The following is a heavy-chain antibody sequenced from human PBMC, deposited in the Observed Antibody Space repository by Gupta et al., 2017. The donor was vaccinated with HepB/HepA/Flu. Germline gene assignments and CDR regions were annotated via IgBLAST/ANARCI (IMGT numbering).Heavy chain of an antibody. V-gene: IGHV1-69*04. CDR2: IIPILGIA. CDR1: GGSFSSYA. Sequence: QVQLAQSGAEAKKPGSSVKVSCQAPGGSFSSYAISWVRQAPGQGVEWMGGIIPILGIANYAQKVQGRVTITADKSTSTAYMELSRLRSEETALYYCASPPDRSSSGYLDYWGQGTLVTVSS. D-gene: IGHD3-22*01. CDR3: ASPPDRSSSGYLDY. J-gene: IGHJ4*02.